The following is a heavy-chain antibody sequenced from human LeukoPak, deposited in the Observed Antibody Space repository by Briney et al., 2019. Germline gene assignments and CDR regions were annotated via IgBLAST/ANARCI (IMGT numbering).Heavy chain of an antibody. V-gene: IGHV4-39*07. CDR3: AREDTMIVGTFDY. J-gene: IGHJ4*02. CDR1: GGSISSSSYY. CDR2: IYYSGST. D-gene: IGHD3-22*01. Sequence: SETLSLTCTVSGGSISSSSYYWGWIRQPPGKGLEWIGSIYYSGSTYYNPSLKSRVTISVDTSKNQFSLKLSSVTAADTAVYYCAREDTMIVGTFDYWGQGTQVTVSS.